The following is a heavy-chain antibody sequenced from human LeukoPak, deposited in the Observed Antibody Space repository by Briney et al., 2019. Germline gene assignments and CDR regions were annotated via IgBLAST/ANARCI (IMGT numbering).Heavy chain of an antibody. CDR2: IYTSGST. Sequence: SETLSLTCTVSGGSISSYYWSWIRQPAGKGLEWIGRIYTSGSTNYNPSLKSRVTMSVDTSKNRFSLKLSSVTAADTAVYYCARSYNWNYYYYYMGVWGKGTTVTVSS. D-gene: IGHD1-20*01. J-gene: IGHJ6*03. V-gene: IGHV4-4*07. CDR3: ARSYNWNYYYYYMGV. CDR1: GGSISSYY.